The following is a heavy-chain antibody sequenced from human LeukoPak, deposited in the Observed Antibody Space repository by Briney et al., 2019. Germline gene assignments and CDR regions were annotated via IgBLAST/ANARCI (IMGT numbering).Heavy chain of an antibody. CDR2: MNPNSGNT. CDR3: AREGRGYCSSTSCYMQHFDY. V-gene: IGHV1-8*03. Sequence: GASVKVSCKASGYTFPSYDINWVRQATGQGLEWMGWMNPNSGNTGYAQKFQGRVTITRNTSISTAYMELGSLRSEDTAVYYCAREGRGYCSSTSCYMQHFDYWGQGTLVTVSS. CDR1: GYTFPSYD. D-gene: IGHD2-2*01. J-gene: IGHJ4*02.